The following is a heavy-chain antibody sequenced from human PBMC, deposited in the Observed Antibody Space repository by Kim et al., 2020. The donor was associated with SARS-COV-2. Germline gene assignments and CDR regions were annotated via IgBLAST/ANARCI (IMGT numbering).Heavy chain of an antibody. CDR3: ARRGGDYAGFFDY. V-gene: IGHV1-18*01. Sequence: ARKLQGRVTMTSDTPTSTAYMELWSLRSDDTAVYYCARRGGDYAGFFDYWGQGTLVTVSS. D-gene: IGHD4-17*01. J-gene: IGHJ4*02.